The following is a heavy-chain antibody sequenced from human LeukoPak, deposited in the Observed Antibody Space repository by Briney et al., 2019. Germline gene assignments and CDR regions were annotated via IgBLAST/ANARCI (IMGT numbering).Heavy chain of an antibody. D-gene: IGHD6-13*01. CDR3: AKASGSWYTEFDY. CDR2: INWNGGST. V-gene: IGHV3-20*04. Sequence: PGGSLRLSCAASGFTFDDYGMSWVRQVPGKGLEWVSGINWNGGSTGYADSVKGRFTISRDNAKNSLYLQMNSLRAEDTALYYCAKASGSWYTEFDYWGQGTLVTVSS. CDR1: GFTFDDYG. J-gene: IGHJ4*02.